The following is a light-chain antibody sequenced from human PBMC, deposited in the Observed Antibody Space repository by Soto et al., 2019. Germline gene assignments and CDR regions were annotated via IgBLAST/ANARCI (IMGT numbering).Light chain of an antibody. Sequence: DIVLTQSPATLSVSPGERATLSCRASQSVSSNLAWYQQKPGQAPRLLIYGASTRATGIPARFSGSGSGTEFTLTISSLQSEDFAVYYCQQYNNWPPTWTFGHGTKVDIK. V-gene: IGKV3-15*01. CDR2: GAS. J-gene: IGKJ1*01. CDR1: QSVSSN. CDR3: QQYNNWPPTWT.